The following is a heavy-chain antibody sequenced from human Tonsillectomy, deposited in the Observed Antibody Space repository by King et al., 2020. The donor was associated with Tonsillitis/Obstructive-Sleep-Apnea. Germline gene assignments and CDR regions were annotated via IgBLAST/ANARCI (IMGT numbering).Heavy chain of an antibody. V-gene: IGHV4-4*02. Sequence: QLQESGPGLVKPSGTLSLTCAVSGGSISSSNWWSWVRQPPGKGLEWIGEIYHSGSTKYNPSLKSRVTISVDKSKNPFSLKLSSVIAADTAVYYCARDREGYGSGWSDFDYWGQGTLVTVSS. CDR1: GGSISSSNW. CDR2: IYHSGST. J-gene: IGHJ4*02. D-gene: IGHD6-19*01. CDR3: ARDREGYGSGWSDFDY.